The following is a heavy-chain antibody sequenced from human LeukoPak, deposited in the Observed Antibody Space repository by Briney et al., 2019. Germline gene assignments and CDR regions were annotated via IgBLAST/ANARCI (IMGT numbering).Heavy chain of an antibody. Sequence: GVSLRLSCAASVFTVSINYMIWVRQAPGKVLEGVSVMYSGCSTYYADSVKGRFTISRHNSKNTRDFQMNTRSTEDTAVYYCARDRLPSHKDDFDYWGQGNLVTVSS. CDR1: VFTVSINY. V-gene: IGHV3-66*01. CDR3: ARDRLPSHKDDFDY. J-gene: IGHJ4*02. D-gene: IGHD3-3*01. CDR2: MYSGCST.